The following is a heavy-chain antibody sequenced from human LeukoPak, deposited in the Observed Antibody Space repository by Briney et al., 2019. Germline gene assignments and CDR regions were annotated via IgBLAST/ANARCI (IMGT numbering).Heavy chain of an antibody. CDR2: ISAYNGNT. J-gene: IGHJ4*02. D-gene: IGHD1-26*01. Sequence: ASVKVSCKASGYTFTSYGISWVRQAPGQGLEWMGWISAYNGNTNYAQKLQGRVTMTTDTSTSTAYMDLRSLRSDDTAVYYCARDRGENFIVGATPPMYYWGQGTLVTVSS. CDR1: GYTFTSYG. V-gene: IGHV1-18*01. CDR3: ARDRGENFIVGATPPMYY.